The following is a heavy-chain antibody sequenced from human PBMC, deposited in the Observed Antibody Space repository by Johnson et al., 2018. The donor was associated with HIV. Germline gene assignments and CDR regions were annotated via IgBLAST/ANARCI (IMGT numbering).Heavy chain of an antibody. CDR3: ARDRELLRADDAFDI. CDR1: GFTFSSYA. J-gene: IGHJ3*02. CDR2: ISYDGSNK. V-gene: IGHV3-30-3*01. D-gene: IGHD1-26*01. Sequence: VQLVESGGGLVQPGRSLRLSCAASGFTFSSYAMHWVRQAPGKGLEWVAVISYDGSNKYYADSVKGRFTISRDNSKNTLYLQMNSLRAEDTAVYYCARDRELLRADDAFDIWGQGTMVTVSS.